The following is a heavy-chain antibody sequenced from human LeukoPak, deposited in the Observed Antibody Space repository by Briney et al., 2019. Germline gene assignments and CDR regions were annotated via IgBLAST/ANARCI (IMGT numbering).Heavy chain of an antibody. CDR1: GGSISSYY. CDR3: AREGGPGGDYGSIDS. CDR2: MYTSGST. D-gene: IGHD4-17*01. V-gene: IGHV4-4*07. Sequence: SETLSLTCSVSGGSISSYYWSWIRQPAGKQPEWIGRMYTSGSTYYNPSLKSRVTMSADTSKNQFSLKLTSVAAADTSVYYWAREGGPGGDYGSIDSWGQGTLVTVSS. J-gene: IGHJ4*02.